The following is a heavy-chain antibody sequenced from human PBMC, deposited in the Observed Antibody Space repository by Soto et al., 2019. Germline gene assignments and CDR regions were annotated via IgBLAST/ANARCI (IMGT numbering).Heavy chain of an antibody. J-gene: IGHJ4*02. CDR3: ARLSYCSSTSCPGGVDY. Sequence: SETLSLTCAVYGGSFSGYYWSWIRQPPGKGLEWIGEINHSGSTNYNPSLKSRVTISVDTSKNQFSLKLSSVTAADTAVYYCARLSYCSSTSCPGGVDYWGQGTLVTVSS. V-gene: IGHV4-34*01. D-gene: IGHD2-2*01. CDR1: GGSFSGYY. CDR2: INHSGST.